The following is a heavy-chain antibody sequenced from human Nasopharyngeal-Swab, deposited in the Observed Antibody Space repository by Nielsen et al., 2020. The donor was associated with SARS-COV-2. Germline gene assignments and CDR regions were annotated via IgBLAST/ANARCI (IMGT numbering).Heavy chain of an antibody. J-gene: IGHJ5*02. CDR2: IKSRADGGTT. V-gene: IGHV3-15*07. CDR1: GSWFNNAW. D-gene: IGHD3-10*01. CDR3: ADGGLNWVDP. Sequence: GGSLRLSCAASGSWFNNAWMNWVRKAPGRGLEWVGRIKSRADGGTTDYAAPVQGRFTISRDDSKNTVYLQMDSLTTEDSGMYHCADGGLNWVDPWGQGTLVTVSS.